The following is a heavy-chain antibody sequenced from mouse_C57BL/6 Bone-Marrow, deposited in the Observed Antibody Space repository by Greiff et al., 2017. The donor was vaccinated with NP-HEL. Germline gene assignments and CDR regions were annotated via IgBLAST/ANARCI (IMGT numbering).Heavy chain of an antibody. J-gene: IGHJ3*01. V-gene: IGHV5-6*01. CDR3: ARRGLLLRY. CDR2: ISSGGSYT. D-gene: IGHD1-1*01. Sequence: EVQGVESGGDLVKPGGSLKLSCAASGFTFSSYGMSWVRQTPDKRLEWVATISSGGSYTYYPDSVKGRFTISRDNAKNTLYLQMSSLKSEDTAMYYCARRGLLLRYWGQGTLVTVSA. CDR1: GFTFSSYG.